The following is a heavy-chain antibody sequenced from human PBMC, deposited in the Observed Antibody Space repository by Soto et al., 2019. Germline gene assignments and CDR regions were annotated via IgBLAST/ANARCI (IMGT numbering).Heavy chain of an antibody. CDR1: GDSFSSYW. CDR3: ARLVRGGVVTNFEF. J-gene: IGHJ4*02. Sequence: PXESLKISCKGSGDSFSSYWIGWVRQMPGKGLEWMGIIHPGDSDTRYSPSFQGQVTISADKSISTAYLQWTSLEASDTAMYYCARLVRGGVVTNFEFWGQGTLVTVSS. V-gene: IGHV5-51*01. D-gene: IGHD3-10*01. CDR2: IHPGDSDT.